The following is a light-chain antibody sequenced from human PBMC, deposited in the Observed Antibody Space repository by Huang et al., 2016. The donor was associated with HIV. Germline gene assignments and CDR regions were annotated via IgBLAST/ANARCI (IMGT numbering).Light chain of an antibody. J-gene: IGKJ4*01. Sequence: DIQMTQSPSSVSASVGDRVTITCRASQGINTRLAWYQQKPGMAPKLLIYAASSLQSLVSSRFSGSGSGTDFTLTISSLQPEDFATYYCQQANNFPLTFGGGTKVEIK. CDR3: QQANNFPLT. CDR1: QGINTR. CDR2: AAS. V-gene: IGKV1-12*01.